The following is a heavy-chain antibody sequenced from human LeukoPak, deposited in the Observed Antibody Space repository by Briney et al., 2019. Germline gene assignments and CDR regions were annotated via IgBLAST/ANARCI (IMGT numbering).Heavy chain of an antibody. CDR1: GFSLSTSGVG. V-gene: IGHV2-5*02. CDR3: AHRPPVITFGGVMNWFDP. J-gene: IGHJ5*02. D-gene: IGHD3-16*01. Sequence: SGPTLVKPTQTLTLTCTFSGFSLSTSGVGVGWIRQPPGKALEWLALLYWEDDKRYSPSLKSRLTITKDPSKNQVVLTMTNMDPVDTATYYGAHRPPVITFGGVMNWFDPWGQGALVTVSS. CDR2: LYWEDDK.